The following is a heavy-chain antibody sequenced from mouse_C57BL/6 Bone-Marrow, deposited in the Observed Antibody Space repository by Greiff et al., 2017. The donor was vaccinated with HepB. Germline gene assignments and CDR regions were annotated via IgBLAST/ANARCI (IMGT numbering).Heavy chain of an antibody. CDR2: ISSGSSTI. CDR3: ARKKVYYGSSQYYFDY. D-gene: IGHD1-1*01. V-gene: IGHV5-17*01. CDR1: GFTFSDYG. J-gene: IGHJ2*01. Sequence: EVKVEESGGGLVKPGGSLKLSCAASGFTFSDYGMHWVRQAPEKGLEWVAYISSGSSTIYYADTVKGRFTISRDNAKNTLFLQMTSLRSEDTAMYYCARKKVYYGSSQYYFDYWGQGTTLTVSS.